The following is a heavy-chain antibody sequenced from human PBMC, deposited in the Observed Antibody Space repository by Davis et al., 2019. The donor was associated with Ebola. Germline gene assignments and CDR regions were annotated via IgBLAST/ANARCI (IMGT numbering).Heavy chain of an antibody. J-gene: IGHJ6*02. CDR2: IYPGDSDT. CDR1: GYSFTSYW. CDR3: ARQGGSPYYYYGMDV. V-gene: IGHV5-51*01. D-gene: IGHD1-26*01. Sequence: GESLKISCQGSGYSFTSYWIGWVRQMPGKGLEWMGIIYPGDSDTRYSPSFQGQVTISADKSISTAYLQWSSLKASDTAMYYCARQGGSPYYYYGMDVWGQGTTVTVSS.